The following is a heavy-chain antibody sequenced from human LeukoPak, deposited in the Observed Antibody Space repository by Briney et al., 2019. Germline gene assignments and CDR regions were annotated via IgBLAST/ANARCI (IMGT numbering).Heavy chain of an antibody. J-gene: IGHJ4*02. CDR2: IYSKKGDT. V-gene: IGHV1-2*01. CDR3: ASEAYCSGGRCSVQRVAS. Sequence: EGSVSVSCTASGYTFTAYYMQGGREAPGGGVERGGGIYSKKGDTKYTQKLKRGLTIKRDRSIGIAYIEVRRLISDDTEVYYCASEAYCSGGRCSVQRVASWGQGTPVTVSS. CDR1: GYTFTAYY. D-gene: IGHD2-15*01.